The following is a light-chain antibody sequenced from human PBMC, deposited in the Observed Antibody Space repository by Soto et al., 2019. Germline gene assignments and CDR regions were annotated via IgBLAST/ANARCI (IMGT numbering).Light chain of an antibody. Sequence: DVVMSQSPLSLPVTLGQPASISCRSSQSLLYRDGNTYLNWFHQRPGQSPRRLIYKVSNRDSGVPDRFTGSGSGTDFTLKISRVEAEDVGVYYCMQSIHWPQMFGQGTKLEIK. CDR3: MQSIHWPQM. CDR2: KVS. J-gene: IGKJ2*01. CDR1: QSLLYRDGNTY. V-gene: IGKV2-30*01.